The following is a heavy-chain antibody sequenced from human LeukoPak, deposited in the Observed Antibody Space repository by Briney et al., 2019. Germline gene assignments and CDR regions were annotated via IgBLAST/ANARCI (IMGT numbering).Heavy chain of an antibody. V-gene: IGHV3-30-3*01. CDR2: ISYDGSNK. CDR1: GFTFSSYA. CDR3: ARDLGYSSSSAVMDY. J-gene: IGHJ4*02. Sequence: PGGSLRLSCAASGFTFSSYAMHWVRQAPGKGLEWVAVISYDGSNKYCADSVKGRFTISRDNSKNTLYLQMNSLRAEDTAVYYCARDLGYSSSSAVMDYWGQGTLVTVSS. D-gene: IGHD6-6*01.